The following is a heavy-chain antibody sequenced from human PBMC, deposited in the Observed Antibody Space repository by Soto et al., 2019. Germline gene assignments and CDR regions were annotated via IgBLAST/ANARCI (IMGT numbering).Heavy chain of an antibody. CDR1: GGSFTGYY. J-gene: IGHJ4*02. CDR3: TRGQEGVVATH. V-gene: IGHV4-34*01. CDR2: VKDGGVT. D-gene: IGHD5-12*01. Sequence: QVQLQQWGAGLLKPSETLSLTCAVNGGSFTGYYWSWVRQPPGKGLEWIGEVKDGGVTNYSPSLRSRVTITSDAPKKQLSLKVTSVTAADKAVYYCTRGQEGVVATHWDQGTLVTVSS.